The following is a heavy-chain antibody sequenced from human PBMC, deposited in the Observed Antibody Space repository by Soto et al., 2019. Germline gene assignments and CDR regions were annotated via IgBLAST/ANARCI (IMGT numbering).Heavy chain of an antibody. V-gene: IGHV3-9*01. CDR2: ISWNSGSI. D-gene: IGHD2-2*01. J-gene: IGHJ5*02. CDR3: AKASLTNKHCSSTSCYFDP. Sequence: EVQLVESGGGLVQPGRSLRLSCAASGFTFDDYAMHWVRQAPGKGLEWVSGISWNSGSIGYADSVKGRFTISRDNAKNSLYLQMNSLRAEDTALYYCAKASLTNKHCSSTSCYFDPLGQGTLVNVSS. CDR1: GFTFDDYA.